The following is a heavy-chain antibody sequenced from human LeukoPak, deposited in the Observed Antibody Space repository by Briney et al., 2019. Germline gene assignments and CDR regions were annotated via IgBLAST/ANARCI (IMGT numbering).Heavy chain of an antibody. CDR1: GFTFSSYS. V-gene: IGHV3-48*02. CDR2: ISSSSTI. D-gene: IGHD6-13*01. J-gene: IGHJ3*02. Sequence: GGSLRLSCAASGFTFSSYSLNGVRQAPGKGLEWVSHISSSSTIYYGDSVKGRFTISRDNAKNSLYLQMNSLRDEDTAVYYCARERDSSSWYAFDIWGQGTMVTVSS. CDR3: ARERDSSSWYAFDI.